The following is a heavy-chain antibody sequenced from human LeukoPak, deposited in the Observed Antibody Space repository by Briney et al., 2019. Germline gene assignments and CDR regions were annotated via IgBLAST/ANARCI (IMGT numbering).Heavy chain of an antibody. CDR1: GFTFSSYG. CDR2: ISSSSTNI. D-gene: IGHD4-17*01. Sequence: GRSLRLSCAASGFTFSSYGMNWVRQAPGRGLEWVSYISSSSTNIYYKDSVKGRFTISRDNAKNSLYLHMTSLRAEDTAVYYCVRNDGDNAFDIWGQGTMVIVSS. CDR3: VRNDGDNAFDI. V-gene: IGHV3-48*01. J-gene: IGHJ3*02.